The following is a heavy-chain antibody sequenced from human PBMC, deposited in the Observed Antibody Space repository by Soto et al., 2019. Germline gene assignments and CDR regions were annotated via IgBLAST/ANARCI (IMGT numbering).Heavy chain of an antibody. Sequence: SETLSLTCAVYGGSFSGYYWSWIRQPPGKGLEWIGEINHSGSTNYNPSLKSRVTISVDTSKNQFSLKLSSVTAADTAVYYCARVGFGVVTSYYFDYWGQGTLVTVSS. D-gene: IGHD3-3*01. J-gene: IGHJ4*02. V-gene: IGHV4-34*01. CDR1: GGSFSGYY. CDR2: INHSGST. CDR3: ARVGFGVVTSYYFDY.